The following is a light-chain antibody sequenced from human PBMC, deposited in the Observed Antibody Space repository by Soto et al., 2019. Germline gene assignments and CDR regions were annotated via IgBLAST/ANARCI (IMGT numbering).Light chain of an antibody. CDR3: QSCDSSLSGSGV. CDR1: SSNIGAGYD. CDR2: RNT. Sequence: QSTLTQPPSVSGAPGQRVTISCTGSSSNIGAGYDVHWYQQLPGTAPKLLIYRNTNRPSGVPDRFSGSKSGTSASLAITGLQAEDEADYCCQSCDSSLSGSGVFGTGTKLTVL. J-gene: IGLJ1*01. V-gene: IGLV1-40*01.